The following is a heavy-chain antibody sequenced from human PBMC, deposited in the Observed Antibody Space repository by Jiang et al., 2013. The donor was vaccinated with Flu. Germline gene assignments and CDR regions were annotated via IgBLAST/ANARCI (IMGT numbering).Heavy chain of an antibody. D-gene: IGHD6-19*01. CDR2: IGWGDEK. Sequence: KPTQTLTLTCTFSGVSLNTDEMRVSWIRQPPGRAPELLARIGWGDEKFYNTSLKTRLTISKDTSRNQVVLKMTNMDPVDTATYYCATGTTGWQCEYWGQGTPVTVSS. CDR1: GVSLNTDEMR. CDR3: ATGTTGWQCEY. V-gene: IGHV2-70*04. J-gene: IGHJ4*02.